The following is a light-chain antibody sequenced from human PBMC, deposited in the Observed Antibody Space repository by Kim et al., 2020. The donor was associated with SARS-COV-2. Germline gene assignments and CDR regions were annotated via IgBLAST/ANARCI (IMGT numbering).Light chain of an antibody. J-gene: IGLJ1*01. V-gene: IGLV2-23*02. CDR2: EVS. CDR1: SSDVGSYNL. CDR3: CSYAGSSTFYV. Sequence: QSITISGTGTSSDVGSYNLVSWYQQNPGKAPKLMIYEVSKRPSGVSNRFSGSKSGNTASLTISGLQAEDEADYYCCSYAGSSTFYVFGTGTKVTVL.